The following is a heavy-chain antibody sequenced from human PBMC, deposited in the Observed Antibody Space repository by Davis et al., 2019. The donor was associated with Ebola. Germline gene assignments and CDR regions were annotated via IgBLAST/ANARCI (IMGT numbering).Heavy chain of an antibody. Sequence: GESLKISCAVSGFTFSRYWMHWVRQAPGKGLVWVSRVNTDGSSTDYTDSVKGRFTISRDNSKKEVFLLMNSLRVEDSAVYYCASGLHCSSGECYDYWGQGTLVTVSS. CDR3: ASGLHCSSGECYDY. CDR2: VNTDGSST. CDR1: GFTFSRYW. V-gene: IGHV3-74*01. D-gene: IGHD2-8*01. J-gene: IGHJ4*02.